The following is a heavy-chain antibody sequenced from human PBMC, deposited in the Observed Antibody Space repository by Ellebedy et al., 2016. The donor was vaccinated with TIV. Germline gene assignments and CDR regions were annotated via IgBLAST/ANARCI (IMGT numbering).Heavy chain of an antibody. Sequence: GESLKISXAASGFIFTNYAMSWVRQAPGKGLEWVSEISGSGGSTYYARSVRGRFTISRDNSNYTLYLEMNSLRAEDTAVYYCAKGGAGDDSAWRFDYWGQGALVTVSS. D-gene: IGHD6-19*01. J-gene: IGHJ4*02. CDR1: GFIFTNYA. V-gene: IGHV3-23*01. CDR2: ISGSGGST. CDR3: AKGGAGDDSAWRFDY.